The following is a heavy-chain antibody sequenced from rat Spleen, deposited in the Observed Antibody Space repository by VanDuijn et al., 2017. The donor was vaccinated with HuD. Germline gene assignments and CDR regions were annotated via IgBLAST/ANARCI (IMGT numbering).Heavy chain of an antibody. J-gene: IGHJ3*01. V-gene: IGHV5-25*01. Sequence: EVQLVESGGGLVQPGRSMKLSCAALGFTFSNYYMAWVRQAPTKGLEWVASISTGGGNTYYRDPVKGRFTIPRDNAKNSLYRQMDSLMSEDTATYYCTTYSNWFTYWGQGTWVPVSS. CDR1: GFTFSNYY. CDR3: TTYSNWFTY. D-gene: IGHD1-7*01. CDR2: ISTGGGNT.